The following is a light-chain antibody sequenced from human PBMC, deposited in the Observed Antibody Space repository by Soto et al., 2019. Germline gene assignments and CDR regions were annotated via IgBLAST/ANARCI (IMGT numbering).Light chain of an antibody. J-gene: IGLJ2*01. Sequence: QSALTQPASVSGSPGQSITISCTGTSSDVGGYNYVSWFQQYPGKAPQLMIYEVTNRPSGVSNRFSGSKSGNTASLTISGLQAEDEATYYCILYTSSNPLVFGGGTKLTVL. V-gene: IGLV2-14*01. CDR2: EVT. CDR1: SSDVGGYNY. CDR3: ILYTSSNPLV.